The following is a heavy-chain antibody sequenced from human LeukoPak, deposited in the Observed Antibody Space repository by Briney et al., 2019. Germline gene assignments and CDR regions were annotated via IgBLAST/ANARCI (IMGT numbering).Heavy chain of an antibody. D-gene: IGHD3-22*01. V-gene: IGHV3-23*01. CDR3: AKEKYADSSGYYYVDY. CDR1: GFTFSSYA. Sequence: PGGSRRLSCAASGFTFSSYAMSWVRQAPGKGLEWVSAISGSGGSTYYADSVKGRFTISRDNSKNTLYLQMNSLRAEDTAVYYCAKEKYADSSGYYYVDYWGQGTLVTVSS. CDR2: ISGSGGST. J-gene: IGHJ4*02.